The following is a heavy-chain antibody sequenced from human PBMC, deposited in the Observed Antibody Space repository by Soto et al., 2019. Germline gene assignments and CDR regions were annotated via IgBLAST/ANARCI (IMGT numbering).Heavy chain of an antibody. CDR2: ISSSSSYI. CDR3: AREAQGYYGSGETYDYYYYYYMDV. CDR1: GFTFSSYS. J-gene: IGHJ6*03. V-gene: IGHV3-21*01. D-gene: IGHD3-10*01. Sequence: EVQLVESGGGLVKPGGSLRLSCAASGFTFSSYSMNWVRQAPGKGLEWVSSISSSSSYIYYADSVKGRFTISSDNAKNSMYQQMNSLKAEDTAVYYCAREAQGYYGSGETYDYYYYYYMDVWGKGTTVTVSS.